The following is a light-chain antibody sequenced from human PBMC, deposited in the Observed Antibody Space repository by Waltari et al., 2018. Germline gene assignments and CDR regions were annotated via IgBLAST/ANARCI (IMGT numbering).Light chain of an antibody. CDR2: DAS. V-gene: IGKV1-16*01. CDR1: QGNSNF. J-gene: IGKJ4*01. CDR3: QQYNSYPFT. Sequence: DIQMTQSPSSLSASVGDRVTITCRGRQGNSNFLAWIQQKPGKAPQSLIYDASSFQRGVPQRFSGSGSGTDFTLTISRLQPEDFATYYCQQYNSYPFTFGGGTKVEIK.